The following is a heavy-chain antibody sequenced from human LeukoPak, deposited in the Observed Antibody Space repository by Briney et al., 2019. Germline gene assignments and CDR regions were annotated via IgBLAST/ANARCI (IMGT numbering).Heavy chain of an antibody. Sequence: PSETLSLTCTVSGGSISSYYWNWIRQPPGKGLEWIGYIHYIGITNYNPSLKSRVTISADTSKNQFSLKLTSVTAADTAVYYCAGSGSYGPFDPWGQGTLVTVSS. CDR2: IHYIGIT. CDR1: GGSISSYY. V-gene: IGHV4-59*08. J-gene: IGHJ5*02. CDR3: AGSGSYGPFDP. D-gene: IGHD3-16*01.